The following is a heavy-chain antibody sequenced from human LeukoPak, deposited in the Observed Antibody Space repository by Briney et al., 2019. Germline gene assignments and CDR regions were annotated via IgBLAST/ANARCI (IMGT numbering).Heavy chain of an antibody. V-gene: IGHV1-8*01. CDR2: MNPNSGNT. J-gene: IGHJ5*02. Sequence: ASVKVSCKASGYTFTSYDINWVRQATGQGLEWMGWMNPNSGNTGYAQEFQGRVTMTRNTSISTAYMELSSLRSEDTAVYYCARVLLRSGYYKTWGQGTLVTVSS. D-gene: IGHD3-3*01. CDR1: GYTFTSYD. CDR3: ARVLLRSGYYKT.